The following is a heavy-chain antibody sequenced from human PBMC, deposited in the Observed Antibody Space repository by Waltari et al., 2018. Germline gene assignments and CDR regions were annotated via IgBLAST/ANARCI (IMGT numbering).Heavy chain of an antibody. CDR3: ARGEDYYKGGRY. J-gene: IGHJ4*02. Sequence: QVQLQQWGAGLLKPSETLSLTCGVYGGSFSGYYWRWTRQAPGKGLEWIGEIHPSGSINYNPSLKSRVTISADTSKNQFSLKLSSVTAADTAMYYCARGEDYYKGGRYWGQGTLVTVSS. CDR1: GGSFSGYY. V-gene: IGHV4-34*01. D-gene: IGHD3-22*01. CDR2: IHPSGSI.